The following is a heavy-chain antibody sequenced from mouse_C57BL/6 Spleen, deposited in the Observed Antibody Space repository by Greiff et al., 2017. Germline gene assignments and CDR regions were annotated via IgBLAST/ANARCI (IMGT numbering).Heavy chain of an antibody. J-gene: IGHJ1*03. V-gene: IGHV14-1*01. Sequence: EVQLQQSGAELVRPGASVKLSCTASGFNIKDYYMHWVKQRPEQGLEWIGRIDPEDGDTEYAPKFQGKATMTADTSSNTAYLQLSSLTSEDTAVYYCTTGGYEYDGPVDVWGTGTTVTVSS. D-gene: IGHD2-4*01. CDR1: GFNIKDYY. CDR2: IDPEDGDT. CDR3: TTGGYEYDGPVDV.